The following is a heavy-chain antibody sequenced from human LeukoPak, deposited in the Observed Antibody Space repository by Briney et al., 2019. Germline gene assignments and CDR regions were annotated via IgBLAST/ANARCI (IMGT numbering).Heavy chain of an antibody. J-gene: IGHJ4*02. V-gene: IGHV4-31*03. Sequence: SETLSLTCTVSGGSISSGGYYWSWIRQHPGKGLEWIGYIYYSGSTYYNPSLKSRVTISVDTSKNQFSLKLSSVTAADTAVYYCARDRSSFGSSTWYYFDYWGQGTLVTVSS. CDR1: GGSISSGGYY. CDR2: IYYSGST. CDR3: ARDRSSFGSSTWYYFDY. D-gene: IGHD6-13*01.